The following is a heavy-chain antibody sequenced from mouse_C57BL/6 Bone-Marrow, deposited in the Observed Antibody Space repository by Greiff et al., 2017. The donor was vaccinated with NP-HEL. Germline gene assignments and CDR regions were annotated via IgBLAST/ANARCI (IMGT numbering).Heavy chain of an antibody. Sequence: VQLQQPGAELVRPGTSVKLSCKASGYTFTSYWMHWVKQRPGQGLEWIGAIYPGNSDTSYNQKFKGKAKLTAVTSASTAYMELSSLTNEDSAVYYCTREGNYGNYVAWFAYWGQGTLVTVSA. V-gene: IGHV1-5*01. CDR3: TREGNYGNYVAWFAY. CDR2: IYPGNSDT. J-gene: IGHJ3*01. D-gene: IGHD2-1*01. CDR1: GYTFTSYW.